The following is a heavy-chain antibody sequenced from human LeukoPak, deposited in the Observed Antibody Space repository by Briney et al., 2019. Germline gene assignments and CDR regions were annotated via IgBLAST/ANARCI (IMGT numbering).Heavy chain of an antibody. J-gene: IGHJ6*03. D-gene: IGHD5-18*01. CDR3: ARGSYGRPYYYYYMDV. CDR2: INPNSGGT. Sequence: ASVKVSCKASGGTFSSYAISWVRQAPGQGLEWMGWINPNSGGTNYAQKFQGRVTMARDTSISTAYMELSRLRSDDTAVYYCARGSYGRPYYYYYMDVWGKGTTVTVSS. CDR1: GGTFSSYA. V-gene: IGHV1-2*02.